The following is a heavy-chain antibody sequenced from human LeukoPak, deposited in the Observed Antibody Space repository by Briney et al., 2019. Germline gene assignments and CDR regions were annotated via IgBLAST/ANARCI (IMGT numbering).Heavy chain of an antibody. V-gene: IGHV3-23*01. CDR1: GFTFSSFG. D-gene: IGHD3-10*01. CDR2: ISSTGGTA. Sequence: PGGSLRLSCAASGFTFSSFGMSWVRQAPGKGLEWVSAISSTGGTAYYADSVKGRFTISRDNAKNSLYLQMNSLGAEDTAVYYCARDSSGLNWFDPWGQGTLVTVSS. CDR3: ARDSSGLNWFDP. J-gene: IGHJ5*02.